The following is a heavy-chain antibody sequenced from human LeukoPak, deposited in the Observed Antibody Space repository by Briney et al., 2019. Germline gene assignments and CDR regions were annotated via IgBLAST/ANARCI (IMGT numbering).Heavy chain of an antibody. CDR1: GFTFSSYW. V-gene: IGHV3-74*03. D-gene: IGHD4-17*01. J-gene: IGHJ4*02. CDR2: IHGDGTNT. Sequence: GGSLRLSCAGSGFTFSSYWMHWVRQAPGKGLVWVSRIHGDGTNTKYANSVKGRFTISRDNAKNTLYLQMNSLRAEDTAVYYCARGYGDYVAYFDYWGQGTLVTASS. CDR3: ARGYGDYVAYFDY.